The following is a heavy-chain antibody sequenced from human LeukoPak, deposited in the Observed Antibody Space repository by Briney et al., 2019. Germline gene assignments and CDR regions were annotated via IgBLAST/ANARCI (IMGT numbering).Heavy chain of an antibody. D-gene: IGHD3-22*01. Sequence: SETLPLTCTVSGDSISSYYWSWIRQPAAKGLEWIGRIYSSGSTNYNPSLKSRVTMSADTSKNQFSLRLSSLTAADTAVYFCARDYYYHNSGFFGYWGQGTLVTVSS. CDR1: GDSISSYY. CDR2: IYSSGST. CDR3: ARDYYYHNSGFFGY. V-gene: IGHV4-4*07. J-gene: IGHJ4*02.